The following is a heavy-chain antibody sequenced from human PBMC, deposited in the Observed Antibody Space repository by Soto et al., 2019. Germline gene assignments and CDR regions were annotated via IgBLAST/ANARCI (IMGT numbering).Heavy chain of an antibody. V-gene: IGHV4-31*03. J-gene: IGHJ4*02. CDR1: GGFMSNRYYY. CDR2: IFHSGRT. D-gene: IGHD2-15*01. CDR3: ARWVEVSLDYFDS. Sequence: QVQLQESGPGLVKPSQTLSLTCTVSGGFMSNRYYYWSWVRQNPGQGLEWIGHIFHSGRTYYNPSLTSRVSISVDTSKNQFSLNLNSVTAADTAVYYCARWVEVSLDYFDSWGQGIPVTVSS.